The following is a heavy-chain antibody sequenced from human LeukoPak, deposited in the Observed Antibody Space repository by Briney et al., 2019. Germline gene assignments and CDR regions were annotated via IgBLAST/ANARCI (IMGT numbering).Heavy chain of an antibody. D-gene: IGHD4-17*01. CDR1: GGSISSYY. CDR2: IYYTGST. CDR3: ARDFLRDYGDPFDS. J-gene: IGHJ4*02. Sequence: KPSETLSLTCTVSGGSISSYYWSWIRQPPGKGLEWLGYIYYTGSTKYNPSLKSRVTISVDTSKNQFSLRLSSVTAADTAVYYCARDFLRDYGDPFDSWGQGTLVTVSS. V-gene: IGHV4-59*12.